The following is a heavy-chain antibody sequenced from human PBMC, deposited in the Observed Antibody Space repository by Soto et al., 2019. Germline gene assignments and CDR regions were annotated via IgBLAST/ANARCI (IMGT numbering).Heavy chain of an antibody. CDR2: INPSGGST. CDR1: GYAFTSCY. V-gene: IGHV1-46*01. D-gene: IGHD3-16*02. CDR3: ARDIVDRGFDY. Sequence: GASVEGSCEACGYAFTSCYMHWLRQAPGQGLEWMGIINPSGGSTSYAQKFQGRVTMTRDTSTSTVYMELSSLRSEDTAVYYCARDIVDRGFDYWGQGTLVTVSS. J-gene: IGHJ4*02.